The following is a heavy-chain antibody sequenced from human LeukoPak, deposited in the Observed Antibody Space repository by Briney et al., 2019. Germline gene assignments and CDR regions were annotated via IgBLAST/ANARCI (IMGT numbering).Heavy chain of an antibody. D-gene: IGHD6-13*01. J-gene: IGHJ4*02. CDR3: ARVGGIAAFDY. V-gene: IGHV4-59*01. Sequence: SQTLSLTCTVSGGSISSYYWSWIRQPPGKGLEWIGYIYYSGSTNYNPSLKSRVTISVDTSKNQFSLKLSSVTAADTAVYYCARVGGIAAFDYWGQGTLVTVSS. CDR1: GGSISSYY. CDR2: IYYSGST.